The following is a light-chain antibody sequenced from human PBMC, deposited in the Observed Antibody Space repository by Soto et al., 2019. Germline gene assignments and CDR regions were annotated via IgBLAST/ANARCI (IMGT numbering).Light chain of an antibody. CDR2: DKS. CDR1: QSVSSY. CDR3: PQRSNWPV. J-gene: IGKJ3*01. Sequence: ELVLTQSPATLSLSPGERDTRSGRASQSVSSYLAWYQQKPGQCPRLLIYDKSNRATGIPARFSGSGSGTDFTLTISSLEPEDFAVYYCPQRSNWPVFGPGTKVDIK. V-gene: IGKV3-11*01.